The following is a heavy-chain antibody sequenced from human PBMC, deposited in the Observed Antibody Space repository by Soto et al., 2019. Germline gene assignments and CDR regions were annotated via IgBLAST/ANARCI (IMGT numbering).Heavy chain of an antibody. CDR2: IYHSGRT. Sequence: QVQLQESGPGLVRPSGTLSLTCAVSSGSFSSSYWWSWVRQPPGKGLEWIGEIYHSGRTNYNPSLGGRATRSVDKSKKQFSLKLSSVTAADTAVYYCASNLVTAGVGWFDPWGQGTLVTVSS. CDR3: ASNLVTAGVGWFDP. J-gene: IGHJ5*02. CDR1: SGSFSSSYW. D-gene: IGHD2-21*02. V-gene: IGHV4-4*02.